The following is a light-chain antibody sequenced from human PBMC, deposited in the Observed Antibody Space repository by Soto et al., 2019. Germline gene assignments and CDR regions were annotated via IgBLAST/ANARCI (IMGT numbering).Light chain of an antibody. CDR1: SRDVGTYTL. CDR2: EGS. Sequence: QSVLTQPASVSGSPGQSITISCTGTSRDVGTYTLVSWYQHYPGKAPKLIIYEGSKRPSGVSNRFSASKTGNTASLTISGLQAEDESDYYCSSYTSSSTWVFGGGTKVTVL. CDR3: SSYTSSSTWV. V-gene: IGLV2-14*02. J-gene: IGLJ3*02.